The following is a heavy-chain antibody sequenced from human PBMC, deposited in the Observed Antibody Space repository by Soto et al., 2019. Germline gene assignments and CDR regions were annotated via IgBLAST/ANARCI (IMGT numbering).Heavy chain of an antibody. D-gene: IGHD6-13*01. J-gene: IGHJ4*02. CDR1: GYTFTSYW. Sequence: PGEPLKIYCDGSGYTFTSYWITWVLQMPGKGLEWMARIDPSDSYTNYSPSLQGHVTISVDKSINTAYLQWGGLKASDTAMYFCARNSYSSRWDFFDYWGQGSMFTVSS. V-gene: IGHV5-10-1*01. CDR2: IDPSDSYT. CDR3: ARNSYSSRWDFFDY.